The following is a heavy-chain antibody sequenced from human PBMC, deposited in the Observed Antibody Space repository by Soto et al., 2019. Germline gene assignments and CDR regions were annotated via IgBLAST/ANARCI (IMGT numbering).Heavy chain of an antibody. D-gene: IGHD6-19*01. CDR2: VYYSGST. CDR3: ARLGSGWYVVY. J-gene: IGHJ4*02. Sequence: PSETLSLTCTVSGGSISSSSYYWGWIRQPPGKGLDWIGSVYYSGSTYYNPSLKSRVAISVDTSKNQFSLELWSVTAADTAVYYCARLGSGWYVVYWGQGTLVTVSS. CDR1: GGSISSSSYY. V-gene: IGHV4-39*01.